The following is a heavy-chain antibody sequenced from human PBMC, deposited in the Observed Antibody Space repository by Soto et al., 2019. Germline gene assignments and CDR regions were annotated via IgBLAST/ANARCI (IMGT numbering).Heavy chain of an antibody. CDR3: ARDRSGLDAFAI. V-gene: IGHV3-66*01. J-gene: IGHJ3*02. Sequence: GGSLRLSCAASGFTVSSNYMSWVRQAPGKGLEWVSVIYSGGSTYYADSVKGRFTISRDNSKNTLYLQMNSLRAEDTAVYYCARDRSGLDAFAICGQGTMVIVSS. CDR2: IYSGGST. CDR1: GFTVSSNY.